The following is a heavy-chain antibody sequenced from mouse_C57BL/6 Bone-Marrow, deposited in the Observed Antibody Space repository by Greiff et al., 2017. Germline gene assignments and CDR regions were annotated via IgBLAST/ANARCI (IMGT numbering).Heavy chain of an antibody. CDR1: GYAFSSSW. J-gene: IGHJ3*01. Sequence: QVQLKESGPELVKPGASVKISCKASGYAFSSSWMNWVKQRPGKGLEWIGRLYPGDGDTNYNGKFKGKATLTADKSSSTAYMQLSSLTSEDSAVYFCARGGWATVNGFAYWGKGTLVTVSA. CDR3: ARGGWATVNGFAY. D-gene: IGHD1-1*01. V-gene: IGHV1-82*01. CDR2: LYPGDGDT.